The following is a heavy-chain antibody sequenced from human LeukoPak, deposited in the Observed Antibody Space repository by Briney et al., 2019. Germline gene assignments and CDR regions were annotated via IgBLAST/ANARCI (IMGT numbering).Heavy chain of an antibody. V-gene: IGHV1-2*02. Sequence: ASLKVSCKTSGYIFTDYYVHWVPQAPGQGLGWMGWFNPDNGGTNSVQKFQGRVTMTGDTSMRTAYMELSRLRSDDTAVYYCVRNHLTLQWFGEGGFDPWGQGTLVTVSS. CDR1: GYIFTDYY. CDR3: VRNHLTLQWFGEGGFDP. J-gene: IGHJ5*02. CDR2: FNPDNGGT. D-gene: IGHD3-10*01.